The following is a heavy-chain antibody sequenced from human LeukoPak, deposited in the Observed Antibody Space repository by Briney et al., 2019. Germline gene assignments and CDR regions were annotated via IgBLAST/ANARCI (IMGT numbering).Heavy chain of an antibody. CDR1: GGAISAFY. Sequence: PSETLSLTCTVSGGAISAFYWSWMRQPAGTGLEWIGRIYTTGSTSYSPSLKSRVTMLVDTSKNQISLSLISVTAADTAVYYCARGVRRYPRTFSSKSCWFDPWGQGTLVTVSS. CDR3: ARGVRRYPRTFSSKSCWFDP. V-gene: IGHV4-4*07. D-gene: IGHD1-14*01. CDR2: IYTTGST. J-gene: IGHJ5*02.